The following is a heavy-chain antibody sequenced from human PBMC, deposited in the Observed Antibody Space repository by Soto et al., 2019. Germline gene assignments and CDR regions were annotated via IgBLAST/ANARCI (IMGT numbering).Heavy chain of an antibody. J-gene: IGHJ4*02. CDR2: ISSDGYNK. Sequence: QVQLVESGGGVVQPGRSLRLSCATSGFTFSRHAMRWVRQAPGKGLEWVAVISSDGYNKYYPESVKGRFTISRDNSQNTMYLQMNSLSADDTATYYCARDVAGSGWYSHSDSWGQGTLVTVSS. D-gene: IGHD6-19*01. CDR3: ARDVAGSGWYSHSDS. V-gene: IGHV3-30-3*01. CDR1: GFTFSRHA.